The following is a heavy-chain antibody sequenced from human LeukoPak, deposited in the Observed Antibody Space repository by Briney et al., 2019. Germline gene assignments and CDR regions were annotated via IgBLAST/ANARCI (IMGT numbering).Heavy chain of an antibody. CDR3: ARDKHSGLSNLDY. CDR1: GFTFSSYA. J-gene: IGHJ4*02. CDR2: IPYDGSNK. V-gene: IGHV3-30-3*01. D-gene: IGHD6-19*01. Sequence: GRSLRLSCAASGFTFSSYAMHWVRQAPGKGLEWVAVIPYDGSNKYYADSVKGRFTISRDNSKNTLYLQMNSLRAEDTAVYYCARDKHSGLSNLDYWGQGTLVTVSS.